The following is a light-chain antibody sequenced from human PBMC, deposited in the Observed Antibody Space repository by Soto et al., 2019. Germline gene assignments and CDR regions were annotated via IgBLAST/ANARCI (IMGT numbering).Light chain of an antibody. CDR3: MQATQSLWT. Sequence: DIVMTQTPLSSAVTLGQPASISCRSSQSLVHSDGNTYLSWFQHRPGQPPRLLIYRVSDRFSGVPDRFSGSGAGTDFTLTITRLEGEDVGVYYCMQATQSLWTFGQGTKVEIK. J-gene: IGKJ1*01. V-gene: IGKV2-24*01. CDR2: RVS. CDR1: QSLVHSDGNTY.